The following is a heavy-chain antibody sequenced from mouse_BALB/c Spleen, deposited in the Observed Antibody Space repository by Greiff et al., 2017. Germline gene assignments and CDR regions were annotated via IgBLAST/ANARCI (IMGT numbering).Heavy chain of an antibody. Sequence: VQLQQSGAELVRPGSSVKISCKASGYAFSSYWMNWVKQRPGQGLEWIGQIYPGDGDTNYNGKFKGKATLTADKSSSTAYMQLSSLTSEDSAVYFCASGDYDGSGFAYWGQGTLVTVTA. CDR2: IYPGDGDT. V-gene: IGHV1-80*01. D-gene: IGHD2-4*01. CDR1: GYAFSSYW. CDR3: ASGDYDGSGFAY. J-gene: IGHJ3*01.